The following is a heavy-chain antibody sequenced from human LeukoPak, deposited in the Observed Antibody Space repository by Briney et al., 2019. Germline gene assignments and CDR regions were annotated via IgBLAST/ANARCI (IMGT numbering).Heavy chain of an antibody. CDR3: AREGELRDFFDF. Sequence: GRSLRLSCAAPGFTFSSYSMHWVRQAPGKALEWVACDGRDEFYADSVKGRFTISRDSSKNTLFLQMNSLRPEDTAVYYCAREGELRDFFDFWGPGTLVTVSS. CDR1: GFTFSSYS. J-gene: IGHJ4*02. CDR2: DGRDE. D-gene: IGHD1-7*01. V-gene: IGHV3-30*01.